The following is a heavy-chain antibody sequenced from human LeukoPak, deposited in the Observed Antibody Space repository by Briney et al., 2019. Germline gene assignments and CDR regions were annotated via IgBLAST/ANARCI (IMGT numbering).Heavy chain of an antibody. CDR1: GGSISRSSFY. CDR3: ARALWFGELLSTKNNWFDP. V-gene: IGHV4-39*07. Sequence: PSETLSLTCTVSGGSISRSSFYWGWIRQPPGKGLEWIASMYYSGNIYYNPSLKSRVTISVDTSKNQVSLKLTSVTAADTAVYYCARALWFGELLSTKNNWFDPWGQGTLVTVSS. J-gene: IGHJ5*02. D-gene: IGHD3-10*01. CDR2: MYYSGNI.